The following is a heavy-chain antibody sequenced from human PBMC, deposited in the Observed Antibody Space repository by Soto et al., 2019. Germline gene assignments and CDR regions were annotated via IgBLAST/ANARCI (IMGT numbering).Heavy chain of an antibody. CDR2: ISSSSSYI. CDR1: GFTFSSYS. V-gene: IGHV3-21*01. Sequence: PGGSLRLSCAASGFTFSSYSMNWVRQAPGKGLEWVSSISSSSSYISYADSVKGRFTISRDNAKNSLYLQMNSLRAEDTAVYYCARDFDVHDAIYARPDLTGTKNWFDPWGQGTLVTVSS. D-gene: IGHD1-7*01. CDR3: ARDFDVHDAIYARPDLTGTKNWFDP. J-gene: IGHJ5*02.